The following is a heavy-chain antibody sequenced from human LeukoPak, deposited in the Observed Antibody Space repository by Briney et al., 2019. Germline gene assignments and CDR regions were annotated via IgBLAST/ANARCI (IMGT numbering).Heavy chain of an antibody. CDR1: GGSFSGYY. Sequence: SETLSLTCAVYGGSFSGYYWSWIRQPPGKGLEWIGEINHSGSTNYNPSLKSRVTISVDTSKNQFSLKLSSVTAADTAVYYCARQKGYDFWSGYYPLDYWGQGTLVTVSS. V-gene: IGHV4-34*01. J-gene: IGHJ4*02. D-gene: IGHD3-3*01. CDR2: INHSGST. CDR3: ARQKGYDFWSGYYPLDY.